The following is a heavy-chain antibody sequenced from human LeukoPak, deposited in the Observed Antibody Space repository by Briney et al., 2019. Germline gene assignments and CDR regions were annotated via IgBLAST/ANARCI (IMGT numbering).Heavy chain of an antibody. CDR3: ASKPLYCTNGVCYIRKGSHDAFDI. D-gene: IGHD2-8*01. V-gene: IGHV3-53*01. CDR2: IYSGGST. J-gene: IGHJ3*02. CDR1: GLIVTSNY. Sequence: PGGSLRLSCAGSGLIVTSNYMTWVRQAPGKGLEWVSVIYSGGSTYYADSVKGRFTISRDNSKNTLYLQMNSLRAEDTAVYYCASKPLYCTNGVCYIRKGSHDAFDIWGQGTMVTVSS.